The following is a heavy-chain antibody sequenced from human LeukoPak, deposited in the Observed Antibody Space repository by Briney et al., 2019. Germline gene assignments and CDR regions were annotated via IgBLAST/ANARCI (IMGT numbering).Heavy chain of an antibody. CDR3: AKDIGGVRVRGVIDSNPQYYYYYYGMDV. V-gene: IGHV3-9*01. CDR1: GFTFDDYA. D-gene: IGHD3-10*01. J-gene: IGHJ6*02. CDR2: ISWNSGSI. Sequence: AGGSLRLSCAASGFTFDDYAMHWVRQAPGKGLEWVSGISWNSGSIGYADSVKGRFTISRDNAKNSLYLQMNSLRAEDTALYYCAKDIGGVRVRGVIDSNPQYYYYYYGMDVWGQGTTVTVSS.